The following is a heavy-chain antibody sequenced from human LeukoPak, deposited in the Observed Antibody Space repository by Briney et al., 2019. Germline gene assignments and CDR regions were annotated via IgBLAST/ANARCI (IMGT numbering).Heavy chain of an antibody. Sequence: GGSLRLSCAASGFTFSSYAMSWVRQAPGKGLEWVSAISGSGGSTYYADSVKGRFTISRDNSKNTLYLQMNSLRAEDTAVYYCAKDSVTYYDFRRPYYMDVWGKGITVTVSS. V-gene: IGHV3-23*01. CDR1: GFTFSSYA. CDR2: ISGSGGST. J-gene: IGHJ6*03. D-gene: IGHD3-3*01. CDR3: AKDSVTYYDFRRPYYMDV.